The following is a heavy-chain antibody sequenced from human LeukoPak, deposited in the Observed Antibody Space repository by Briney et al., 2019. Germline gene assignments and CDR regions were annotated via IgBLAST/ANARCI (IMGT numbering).Heavy chain of an antibody. V-gene: IGHV3-23*01. D-gene: IGHD2-21*02. J-gene: IGHJ4*02. CDR2: IISGGNT. CDR1: GFTFSGSA. CDR3: AKSRATSDWYFFDY. Sequence: GGSLRLSCVASGFTFSGSAIHWVRQAPGKGLEWVSGIISGGNTYYADSVKGRFTISRDNSKNALYLQMNSLRAEDTAVYHCAKSRATSDWYFFDYWGQGTLVTVSS.